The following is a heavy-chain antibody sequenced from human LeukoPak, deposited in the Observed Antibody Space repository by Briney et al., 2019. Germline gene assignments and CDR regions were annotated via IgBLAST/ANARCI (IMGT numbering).Heavy chain of an antibody. CDR3: ARSFFDWLPNIDY. V-gene: IGHV1-2*02. Sequence: GASVKVSCKASGYSFTGYYIHWVRQAPGQGLEWMAWINPNSGGTNYAQKFQGRVTMTRDTSISTAYMELSRLRSDDTAVYYCARSFFDWLPNIDYWGQGTLVTVSS. CDR1: GYSFTGYY. J-gene: IGHJ4*02. D-gene: IGHD3-9*01. CDR2: INPNSGGT.